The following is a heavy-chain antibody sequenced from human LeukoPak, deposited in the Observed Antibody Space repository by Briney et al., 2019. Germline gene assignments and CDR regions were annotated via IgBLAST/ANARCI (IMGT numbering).Heavy chain of an antibody. CDR1: GFTFSSYS. J-gene: IGHJ4*02. V-gene: IGHV3-21*01. Sequence: PGGSLRLSCAASGFTFSSYSMNWVRQAPGKGLEWVSSISSSSSYIYYADSVKGRFTISRDNAKNSLYLQMNSLRAEDTAVYYCARGIGDGYNYPAAYWGQGTLLTVSS. CDR2: ISSSSSYI. D-gene: IGHD5-24*01. CDR3: ARGIGDGYNYPAAY.